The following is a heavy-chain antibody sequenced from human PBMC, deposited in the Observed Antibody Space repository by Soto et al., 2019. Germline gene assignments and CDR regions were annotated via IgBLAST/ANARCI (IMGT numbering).Heavy chain of an antibody. CDR3: ARSDVLRYFDWLLWPPLLFDY. D-gene: IGHD3-9*01. CDR1: GGSISSYY. Sequence: PSETLSLTCTVSGGSISSYYWSWIRQPPGKGLEWIGYIYYSGSTNYNPSLKSRVTISVDTSKNQFSLKLSSVTAADTAVYYCARSDVLRYFDWLLWPPLLFDYWGQGTLVTLSS. J-gene: IGHJ4*02. CDR2: IYYSGST. V-gene: IGHV4-59*08.